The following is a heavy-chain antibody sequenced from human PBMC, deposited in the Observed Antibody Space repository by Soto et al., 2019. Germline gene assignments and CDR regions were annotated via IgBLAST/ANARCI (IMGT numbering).Heavy chain of an antibody. D-gene: IGHD1-20*01. J-gene: IGHJ5*02. CDR1: GGSISSYY. Sequence: QVQLQESGPGLVKPSETLSLTCTVSGGSISSYYWSWIRQPPGKGLEWIGYIYYSGSTNYNPSLKGRVTISVDTSKNQFSLQLSSVTAADTAVYYCARVLTGTTIEKGFDPWGQGTLVTVSS. V-gene: IGHV4-59*01. CDR3: ARVLTGTTIEKGFDP. CDR2: IYYSGST.